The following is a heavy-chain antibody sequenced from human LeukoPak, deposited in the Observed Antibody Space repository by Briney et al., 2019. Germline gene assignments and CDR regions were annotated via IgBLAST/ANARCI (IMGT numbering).Heavy chain of an antibody. CDR3: ARVGYYGSGSA. CDR1: GGSISSSNW. D-gene: IGHD3-10*01. V-gene: IGHV4-4*02. J-gene: IGHJ5*02. CDR2: IYHSGST. Sequence: SETLSLTCAVSGGSISSSNWWSCVRRPPGKGLEWIGEIYHSGSTNYNPSLKSRVTISVDKSKNQFSLKLSSVTAADTTVYYCARVGYYGSGSAWGQGTLVTVSS.